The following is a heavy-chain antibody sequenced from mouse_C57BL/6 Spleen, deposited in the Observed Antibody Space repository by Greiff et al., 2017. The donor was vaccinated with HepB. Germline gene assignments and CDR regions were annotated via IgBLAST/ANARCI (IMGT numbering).Heavy chain of an antibody. CDR2: IYPSDSET. J-gene: IGHJ1*03. D-gene: IGHD4-1*02. V-gene: IGHV1-61*01. Sequence: QVQLQQPGAELVRPGSSVKLSCKASGYTFTSYWMDWVKQRPGQGLEWIGNIYPSDSETHYNQKFKDKATLTVDKSSSTAYMQLSSLTSEDSAVYYCARNNWGHWYFDVWGTGTTVTVSS. CDR3: ARNNWGHWYFDV. CDR1: GYTFTSYW.